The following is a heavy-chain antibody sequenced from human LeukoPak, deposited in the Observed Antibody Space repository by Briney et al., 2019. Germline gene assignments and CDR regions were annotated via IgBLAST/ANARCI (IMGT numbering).Heavy chain of an antibody. V-gene: IGHV3-66*01. CDR2: IYSGGST. CDR3: ARVDGGYYYEYYFHY. D-gene: IGHD3-22*01. CDR1: GFTFSSYA. J-gene: IGHJ4*02. Sequence: GGSLRLSCAASGFTFSSYAMTWVRQAPGKGLEWVSLIYSGGSTYYADSVKGRFTISRDTSKNTLYLQMNSLRAEDTAVYFCARVDGGYYYEYYFHYWGQGTLVTVSS.